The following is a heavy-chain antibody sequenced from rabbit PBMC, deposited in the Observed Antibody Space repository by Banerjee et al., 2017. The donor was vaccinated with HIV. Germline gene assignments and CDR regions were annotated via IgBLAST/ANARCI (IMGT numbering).Heavy chain of an antibody. J-gene: IGHJ4*01. CDR3: ARDLAGVIGWNFDL. D-gene: IGHD4-1*01. CDR2: IYAGSSGVT. CDR1: GFSFSNKYV. Sequence: QEQLEESGGGLVKPEGSLTLTCKASGFSFSNKYVMCWVRQAPGKGLQWIACIYAGSSGVTDYTSWAKGRFTISRSTSLNTVTLQLNSLTAADTATYFCARDLAGVIGWNFDLWGPGTLVTVS. V-gene: IGHV1S45*01.